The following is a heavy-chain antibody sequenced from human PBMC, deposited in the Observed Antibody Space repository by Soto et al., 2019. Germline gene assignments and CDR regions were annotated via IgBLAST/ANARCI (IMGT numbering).Heavy chain of an antibody. CDR1: GDSISSTTSYS. CDR2: VYYSGST. V-gene: IGHV4-39*01. D-gene: IGHD3-16*01. Sequence: QMQLQESGPGLVKPSETLSLTCTVSGDSISSTTSYSWAWIRQPPGKGLTWIGTVYYSGSTYYNPSPKSRVTVSVDTSNNQCFLMQSPVTAAETAVYYCARASIAPHGKGGRYFQHWGQGTMVTVSS. CDR3: ARASIAPHGKGGRYFQH. J-gene: IGHJ1*01.